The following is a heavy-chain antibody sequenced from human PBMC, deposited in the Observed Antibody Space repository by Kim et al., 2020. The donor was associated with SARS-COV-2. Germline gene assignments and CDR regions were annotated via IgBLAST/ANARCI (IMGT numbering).Heavy chain of an antibody. Sequence: SETLSLTCSVSGVSVSSGGYYWSWTRQPPWKGLERIGHIYHGGSTNYNRSLQSRVTISVDTSTNQFSLKLSSVTDADTAMYYCARTCSSVSCYTFGVDVWGQGTRVTVSS. J-gene: IGHJ6*02. CDR2: IYHGGST. CDR3: ARTCSSVSCYTFGVDV. D-gene: IGHD2-2*02. CDR1: GVSVSSGGYY. V-gene: IGHV4-61*08.